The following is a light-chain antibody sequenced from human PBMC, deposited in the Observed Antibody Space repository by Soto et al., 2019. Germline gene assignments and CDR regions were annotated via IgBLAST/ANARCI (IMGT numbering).Light chain of an antibody. CDR3: SSYAATNNYV. J-gene: IGLJ1*01. CDR1: SSDVGSYNL. V-gene: IGLV2-14*02. Sequence: QSALTQPASVSGSPGQSITISCTGSSSDVGSYNLVSWYQQHPGKAPKVVIYEGSKRPSGVSHRFSGSKSGNTASLTVSGLQTEDEADYYCSSYAATNNYVFGSGTKVTVL. CDR2: EGS.